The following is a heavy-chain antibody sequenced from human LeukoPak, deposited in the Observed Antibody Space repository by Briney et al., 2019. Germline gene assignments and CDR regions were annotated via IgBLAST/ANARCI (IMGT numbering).Heavy chain of an antibody. CDR1: GCSISSSSYY. CDR2: VYYSGST. CDR3: ARDLYSSGWGYFDY. Sequence: SETLSLTCTVSGCSISSSSYYWGWIRQPPGKGLEWIGSVYYSGSTYYNPSLKSRVTISLDTSENQFSLKLSSLTAADTAVYYCARDLYSSGWGYFDYWGQGSLVTVSS. V-gene: IGHV4-39*07. D-gene: IGHD6-19*01. J-gene: IGHJ4*02.